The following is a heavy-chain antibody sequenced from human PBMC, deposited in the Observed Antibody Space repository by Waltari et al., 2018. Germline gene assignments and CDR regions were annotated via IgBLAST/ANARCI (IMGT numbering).Heavy chain of an antibody. Sequence: QVQLQQWGAGLLKPSATLSLTCAVYGGSFSGYYWSWIRQPPGKGLEWIGEINHSGSTNYNPSLKSRVTISVDTSKNQFSLKPSSVTAADTAVYYCARGARSFGITLGHFDLWGRGTLVTVSS. D-gene: IGHD3-3*01. V-gene: IGHV4-34*01. CDR1: GGSFSGYY. CDR2: INHSGST. J-gene: IGHJ2*01. CDR3: ARGARSFGITLGHFDL.